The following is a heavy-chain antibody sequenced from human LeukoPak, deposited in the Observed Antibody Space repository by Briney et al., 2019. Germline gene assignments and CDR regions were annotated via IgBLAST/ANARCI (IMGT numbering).Heavy chain of an antibody. V-gene: IGHV3-23*01. D-gene: IGHD6-19*01. J-gene: IGHJ4*02. Sequence: PSETLSLTCAVYGGSFSGYYWSWIRQAPGRGLEWVSSISGSGGSTNYADSVKGRFTISRDNSENTLYLQMNTLRAEDTAVYYCAKDGSSGWTRSFDYWGQGTLVTVSS. CDR3: AKDGSSGWTRSFDY. CDR2: ISGSGGST. CDR1: GGSFSGYY.